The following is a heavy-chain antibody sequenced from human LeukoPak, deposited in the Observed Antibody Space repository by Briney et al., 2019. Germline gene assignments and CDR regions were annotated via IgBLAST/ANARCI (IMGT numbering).Heavy chain of an antibody. CDR3: ASILYSYGFISNSGLDV. CDR2: ISHSGTT. D-gene: IGHD5-18*01. V-gene: IGHV4-59*08. Sequence: SETLSLTGSVSGCSISTYCWSWIRQAPGKGLEWIGYISHSGTTNQHPSHKSGVTLSVETTNNHFFLMLTSGTAATAADYYWASILYSYGFISNSGLDVWGKGIRVTVS. J-gene: IGHJ6*04. CDR1: GCSISTYC.